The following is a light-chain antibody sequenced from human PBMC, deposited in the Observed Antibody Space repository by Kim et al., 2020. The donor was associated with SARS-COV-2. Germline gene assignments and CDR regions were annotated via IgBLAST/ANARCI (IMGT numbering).Light chain of an antibody. V-gene: IGLV2-14*01. CDR3: SSYIRGSTNYV. CDR2: AVR. CDR1: NSDVGSYKY. J-gene: IGLJ1*01. Sequence: QSITLTCSGTNSDVGSYKYVSWYQQHPGKAPKLMIYAVRNRPSGVSNRFSGSKSGNTASLTISGLQAEDEADYYCSSYIRGSTNYVFGTGTKVTVL.